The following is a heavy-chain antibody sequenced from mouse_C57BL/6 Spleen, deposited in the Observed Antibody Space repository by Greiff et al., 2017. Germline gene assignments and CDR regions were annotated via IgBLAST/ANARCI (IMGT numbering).Heavy chain of an antibody. CDR2: ISSGGSYT. V-gene: IGHV5-6*01. CDR1: GFTFSSYG. CDR3: ARHEDDYEGYFDY. J-gene: IGHJ2*01. Sequence: EVKVVESGGDLVKPGGSLKLSCAASGFTFSSYGMSWVRQTPDKRLEWVATISSGGSYTYYPDSVKGRFTISRDNATNTLYLQMSSLKSEDTAMYYCARHEDDYEGYFDYWGQGTTLTVAS. D-gene: IGHD2-4*01.